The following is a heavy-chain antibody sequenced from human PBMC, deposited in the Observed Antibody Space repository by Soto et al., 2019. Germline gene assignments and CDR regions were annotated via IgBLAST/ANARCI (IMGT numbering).Heavy chain of an antibody. J-gene: IGHJ4*02. CDR3: AEGSSIAVDY. CDR2: IYYSGST. Sequence: QLQLQESGPGLVKPSETLSLTCTVSGGSISSSSYYWGWIRQPPGKGLEWIGSIYYSGSTYHNPSLKSRVTISVDTSKNQFSLKLSSVTAADTAVYYCAEGSSIAVDYWGQGTLVTVSS. D-gene: IGHD6-6*01. V-gene: IGHV4-39*01. CDR1: GGSISSSSYY.